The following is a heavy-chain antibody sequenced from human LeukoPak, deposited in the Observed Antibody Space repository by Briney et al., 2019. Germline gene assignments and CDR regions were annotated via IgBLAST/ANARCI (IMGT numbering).Heavy chain of an antibody. V-gene: IGHV3-33*01. D-gene: IGHD6-6*01. Sequence: GKSLRLSCAASGFTFSSYGMHWVRQAPGKGLEWVAVIWYDGSNKYYADSVKGRFTISRDNSKNTLYLQMNSLRAEDTAVYYCARSPIAARRKYYFDYWGQGTLVTVSS. CDR3: ARSPIAARRKYYFDY. J-gene: IGHJ4*02. CDR2: IWYDGSNK. CDR1: GFTFSSYG.